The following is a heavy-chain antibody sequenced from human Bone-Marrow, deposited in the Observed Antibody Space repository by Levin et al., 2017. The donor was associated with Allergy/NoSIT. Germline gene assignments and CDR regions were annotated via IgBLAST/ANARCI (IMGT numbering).Heavy chain of an antibody. CDR3: ARDLAGGTYSYYHYMDV. D-gene: IGHD1-26*01. J-gene: IGHJ6*03. CDR1: GYTFSDCY. CDR2: INPKNGDT. Sequence: GESLKISCKTSGYTFSDCYVQWVRQAPGQGLEWIGWINPKNGDTKYAQKFQGRVTVTRDTSTKTVYMQMSGLRSDDTAVYYCARDLAGGTYSYYHYMDVWGKGATVTVSS. V-gene: IGHV1-2*02.